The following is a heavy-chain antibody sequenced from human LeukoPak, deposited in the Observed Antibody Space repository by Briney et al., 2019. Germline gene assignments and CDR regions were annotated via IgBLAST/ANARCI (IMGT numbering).Heavy chain of an antibody. V-gene: IGHV4-61*01. CDR1: GGSVSSGSYY. CDR2: INYSGST. J-gene: IGHJ4*02. Sequence: SETLSLTCTVSGGSVSSGSYYWSWIRQPPGKGLEWIGYINYSGSTNYNPSLKSRVTISVDTSKNQLSLKLSSVTAADTAVYYCARGGVDTAMAIFGYWGQGTLVTVSS. CDR3: ARGGVDTAMAIFGY. D-gene: IGHD5-18*01.